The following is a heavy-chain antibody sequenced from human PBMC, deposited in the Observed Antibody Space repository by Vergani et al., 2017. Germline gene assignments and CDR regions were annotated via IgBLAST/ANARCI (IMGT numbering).Heavy chain of an antibody. CDR2: ISPKTGDT. CDR1: EATFSDYN. D-gene: IGHD1-26*01. V-gene: IGHV1-2*02. CDR3: AHSWNFGRRDWFDS. J-gene: IGHJ5*01. Sequence: QVQLMQSGPVMKKPGGSMKVSCQASEATFSDYNIHWVRQAPGQGLQWMGWISPKTGDTDYLQRFQDRVTMTRDTSTRTVYLKMTRLTSDDTAIYYCAHSWNFGRRDWFDSWGPGTLVTVSS.